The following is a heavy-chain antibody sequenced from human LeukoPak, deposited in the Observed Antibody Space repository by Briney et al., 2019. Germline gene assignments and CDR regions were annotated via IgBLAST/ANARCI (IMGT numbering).Heavy chain of an antibody. D-gene: IGHD5-24*01. CDR3: ARGERWLQSPGNY. J-gene: IGHJ4*02. Sequence: GGSLRLSCAASGFISSSSAMHWFRQAPGKGLEFVAVISSDGTSEYYADSVRGRFTVSRDNSKNTVFLQMNSLSTEDTAVFYCARGERWLQSPGNYWGQGTLVTVSS. CDR2: ISSDGTSE. V-gene: IGHV3-30*04. CDR1: GFISSSSA.